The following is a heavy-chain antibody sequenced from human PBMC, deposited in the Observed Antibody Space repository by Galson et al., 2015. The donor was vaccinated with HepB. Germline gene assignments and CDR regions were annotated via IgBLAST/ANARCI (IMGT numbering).Heavy chain of an antibody. D-gene: IGHD3-10*01. V-gene: IGHV3-30-3*01. J-gene: IGHJ4*02. CDR2: ISAAGHIQ. CDR1: GFSSRSYD. CDR3: ARDAVAGVPDYFDY. Sequence: SLRLSCAASGFSSRSYDLHWVRQAPGKGLEWVAVISAAGHIQIYTDSVDGRFTISRDNSENTLYLQMNSLRPEDTAVYFCARDAVAGVPDYFDYWGQGTLVTVSS.